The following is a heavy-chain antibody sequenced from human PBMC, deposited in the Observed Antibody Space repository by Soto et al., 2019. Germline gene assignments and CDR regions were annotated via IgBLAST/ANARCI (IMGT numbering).Heavy chain of an antibody. CDR3: ARRWGTYFDF. J-gene: IGHJ4*02. D-gene: IGHD7-27*01. CDR2: IYYSGST. CDR1: GGSISSYY. V-gene: IGHV4-59*01. Sequence: QEQLQESGPGLVKPSETLSLTCTVSGGSISSYYWSWIRQPPGKGLEWIGYIYYSGSTDYDPSLKSRVTISVDTSKNQFSLKLSSVTAADTAVYYCARRWGTYFDFWGQGTLVTVSS.